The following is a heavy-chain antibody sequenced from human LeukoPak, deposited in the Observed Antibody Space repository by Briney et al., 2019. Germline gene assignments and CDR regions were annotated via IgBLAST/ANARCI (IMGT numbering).Heavy chain of an antibody. V-gene: IGHV3-48*02. CDR2: ISSSSSTI. CDR1: GFTFSSYS. CDR3: AREGSTMVRGVIIRAYYFDY. D-gene: IGHD3-10*01. J-gene: IGHJ4*02. Sequence: GGSLRLSCAASGFTFSSYSMNWVRQAPGKGLEWVSYISSSSSTIYYADSVKGRFTISRDNAKNSLYLQMNSLRDEDTAVYYCAREGSTMVRGVIIRAYYFDYWGQGTLVTVSS.